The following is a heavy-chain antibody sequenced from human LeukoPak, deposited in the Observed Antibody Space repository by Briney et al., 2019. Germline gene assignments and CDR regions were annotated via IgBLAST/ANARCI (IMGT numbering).Heavy chain of an antibody. V-gene: IGHV4-59*08. CDR3: ARRVYDSSGYYFYAFDI. Sequence: PSETLSLTCSVSSVSTNGYYWSWIRQSAGKGLEWLGRFYYSGSTNYNPSLKSRVTISVDTSKNQFSLKLSSVPAADTAVYYCARRVYDSSGYYFYAFDIWGQGTMVTVSS. D-gene: IGHD3-22*01. CDR1: SVSTNGYY. CDR2: FYYSGST. J-gene: IGHJ3*02.